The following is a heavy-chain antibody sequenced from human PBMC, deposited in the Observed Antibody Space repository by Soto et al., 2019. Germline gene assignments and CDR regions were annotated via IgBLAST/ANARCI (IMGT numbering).Heavy chain of an antibody. Sequence: QVQLQESGPGLVKPSQTLSLTCSVSGGSISRAGYFWSWIRQHPGKGLEWIGHIYYSGSAYYSPSLKSRVAISVDTSRNQFSLNLSSVTAADTAVYYCARIRSGNHPDNWGQGTLVTVSS. CDR3: ARIRSGNHPDN. D-gene: IGHD4-4*01. J-gene: IGHJ4*02. V-gene: IGHV4-31*03. CDR1: GGSISRAGYF. CDR2: IYYSGSA.